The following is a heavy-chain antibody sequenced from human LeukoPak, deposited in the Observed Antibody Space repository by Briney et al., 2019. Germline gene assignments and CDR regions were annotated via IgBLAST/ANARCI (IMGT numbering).Heavy chain of an antibody. CDR2: ISAYNGNT. D-gene: IGHD4-23*01. V-gene: IGHV1-18*01. CDR1: GYTFTSCG. J-gene: IGHJ4*02. Sequence: GASVKVFCKSSGYTFTSCGISWVRQAPGQGLEWMGWISAYNGNTNYAQKLQGRVTMTTDTSTSTAYMELRSLRSDDTAVYYCARDSAVATTQFDYWGQGTLVTVSS. CDR3: ARDSAVATTQFDY.